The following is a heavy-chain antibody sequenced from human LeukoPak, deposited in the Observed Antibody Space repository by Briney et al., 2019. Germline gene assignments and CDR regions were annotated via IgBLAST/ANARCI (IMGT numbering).Heavy chain of an antibody. CDR1: GYTFTSYY. J-gene: IGHJ4*02. CDR2: INPSGGRI. V-gene: IGHV1-46*01. Sequence: ASVKVSCKASGYTFTSYYIHWVRQALGQGLEWMGIINPSGGRISYAQKFQGRVTMTRDTSTSTVYMELSSLRSEDTAVYYCAIHCTNGVCSKALDYWGQGTLVTVSS. CDR3: AIHCTNGVCSKALDY. D-gene: IGHD2-8*01.